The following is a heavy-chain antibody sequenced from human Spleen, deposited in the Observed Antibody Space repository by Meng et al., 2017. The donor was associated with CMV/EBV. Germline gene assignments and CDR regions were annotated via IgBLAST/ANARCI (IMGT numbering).Heavy chain of an antibody. V-gene: IGHV4/OR15-8*01. CDR1: VSSICDHNC. CDR3: ARAYCGGACYSGFDY. D-gene: IGHD2-21*01. Sequence: SVSSICDHNCWGWVRQPPGKGLEWVGQIYHSGIANYSPSLKSRVTISEDKSNNQFSLKLSSVTAADTAVYYCARAYCGGACYSGFDYWGQGTLVTVSS. CDR2: IYHSGIA. J-gene: IGHJ4*02.